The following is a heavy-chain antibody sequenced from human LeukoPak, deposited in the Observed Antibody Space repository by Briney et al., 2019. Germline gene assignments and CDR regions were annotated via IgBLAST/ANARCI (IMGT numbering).Heavy chain of an antibody. Sequence: GGSLRLSCAASGFTFSSYGMSWVRQAPGKGLEWVSTISGSGATTYYADSVNGRFTISRDNSKNTLYLQMNSLRAEDTAVYYCAKGSRPGYSYGPREYYYYMDVWGKGTTVTVSS. CDR3: AKGSRPGYSYGPREYYYYMDV. D-gene: IGHD5-18*01. J-gene: IGHJ6*03. V-gene: IGHV3-23*01. CDR2: ISGSGATT. CDR1: GFTFSSYG.